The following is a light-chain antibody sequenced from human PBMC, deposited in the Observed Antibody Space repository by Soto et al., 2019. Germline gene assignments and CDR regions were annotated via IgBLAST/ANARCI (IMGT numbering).Light chain of an antibody. J-gene: IGKJ1*01. V-gene: IGKV3-20*01. CDR1: QSVSSNF. Sequence: EIVLTQSPGTLSLSPGERATLSCRASQSVSSNFLAWYQQKPGQAPRLLISGASSRATGIPGRFSGSGSGTDFTLTISRLEPDDFAVYYCHHYGTSWTFGQGTKVAI. CDR3: HHYGTSWT. CDR2: GAS.